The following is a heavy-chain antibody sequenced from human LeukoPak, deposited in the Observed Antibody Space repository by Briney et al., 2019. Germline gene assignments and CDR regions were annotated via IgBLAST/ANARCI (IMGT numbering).Heavy chain of an antibody. CDR2: IYTSGST. D-gene: IGHD3-10*01. Sequence: SETLSLTCTVSGGSISSYYWSWIRQPPGKGLEWIGRIYTSGSTNYNPSLKSRVTMSVDTSKNQLSLKLSSVTAADTAVYYCARMYYYGSGRVGYYYYMDVWGKGTTVTISS. J-gene: IGHJ6*03. CDR1: GGSISSYY. CDR3: ARMYYYGSGRVGYYYYMDV. V-gene: IGHV4-4*07.